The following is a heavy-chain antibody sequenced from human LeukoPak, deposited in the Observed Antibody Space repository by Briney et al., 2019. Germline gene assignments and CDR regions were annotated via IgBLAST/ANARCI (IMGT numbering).Heavy chain of an antibody. CDR1: GGSISSYY. Sequence: SETLSLTCTVSGGSISSYYWSWIRQPPGRGLEWIGYIYYSGSTNYNPSLKSRVTISVDTSKNQFSLKLSSVTAADTAVYYCARRDMSAFDIWGQGTMVTVSS. D-gene: IGHD2-15*01. CDR2: IYYSGST. CDR3: ARRDMSAFDI. J-gene: IGHJ3*02. V-gene: IGHV4-59*08.